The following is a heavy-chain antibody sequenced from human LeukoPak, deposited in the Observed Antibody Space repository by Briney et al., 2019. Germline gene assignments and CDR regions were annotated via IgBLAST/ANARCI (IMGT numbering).Heavy chain of an antibody. D-gene: IGHD2-15*01. Sequence: SQTLSLTCTVSGGSISSGGYYWSWLRQHPGKGLEWIGYICYSGSTYYNPSLKSRVTISVDTSKNQFSLKLSSVTPADTAVYYCARARLGYCSGGSCYSTYYGMDVWGKGTTVTVSS. V-gene: IGHV4-31*03. CDR1: GGSISSGGYY. CDR2: ICYSGST. J-gene: IGHJ6*04. CDR3: ARARLGYCSGGSCYSTYYGMDV.